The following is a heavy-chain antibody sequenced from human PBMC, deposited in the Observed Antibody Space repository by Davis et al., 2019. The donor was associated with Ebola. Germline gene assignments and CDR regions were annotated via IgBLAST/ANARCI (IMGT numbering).Heavy chain of an antibody. CDR1: GGSISSGGYS. CDR3: ARLMRYYDSSGYYWGPNYFDY. CDR2: IYYSGST. J-gene: IGHJ4*02. V-gene: IGHV4-30-2*03. D-gene: IGHD3-22*01. Sequence: MPSETLSLTCAVSGGSISSGGYSWSWIRQPPGKGLEWIGYIYYSGSTYYNPSLKSRVTISVDTSKNQFSLKLSSVTAADTAVYYCARLMRYYDSSGYYWGPNYFDYWGQGTLVTVSS.